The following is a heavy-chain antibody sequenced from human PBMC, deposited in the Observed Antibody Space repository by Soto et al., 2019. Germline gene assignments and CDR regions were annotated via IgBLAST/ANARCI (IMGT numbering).Heavy chain of an antibody. CDR1: GGSFSGYY. D-gene: IGHD3-3*01. Sequence: SETLSLTCAVYGGSFSGYYWSWIRQPPGKGLEWIGEINHSGSTNYNPSLKSRVTISVDTSKNQFSLKLSSVTAADTAVYYCARGHLYYDFWSGYYTAKHGNYYMDVWGKGTTVTVSS. CDR2: INHSGST. V-gene: IGHV4-34*01. CDR3: ARGHLYYDFWSGYYTAKHGNYYMDV. J-gene: IGHJ6*03.